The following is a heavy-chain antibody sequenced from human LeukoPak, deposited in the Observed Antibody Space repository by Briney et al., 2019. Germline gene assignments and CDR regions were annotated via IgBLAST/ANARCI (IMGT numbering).Heavy chain of an antibody. CDR1: GFTFSDYY. CDR2: ISSSGSTI. V-gene: IGHV3-11*01. D-gene: IGHD6-13*01. CDR3: ARDGQQLGESSDAFDI. Sequence: GGSLRLSCAASGFTFSDYYMSWIRQAPGKGLEWVSYISSSGSTIYYADSVKGRFTISRDNAKNSLYLQMNSLRAEDTAVYYCARDGQQLGESSDAFDIWGQGTMVTVSS. J-gene: IGHJ3*02.